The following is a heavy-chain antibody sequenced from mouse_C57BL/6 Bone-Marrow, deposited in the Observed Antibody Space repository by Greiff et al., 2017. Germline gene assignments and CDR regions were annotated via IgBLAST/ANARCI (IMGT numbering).Heavy chain of an antibody. CDR3: ARRGPGYAMDY. CDR1: GFTFSSYG. V-gene: IGHV5-6*01. J-gene: IGHJ4*01. Sequence: EVQLVESGGDLVKPGGSLKLSCAASGFTFSSYGMSWVRQTPDKRLEWVANISSGGSYTYYPDSVKGRFTISRDNAKNTLYLQMSSLKSEDTAMYYCARRGPGYAMDYWGQGTSVTVSS. CDR2: ISSGGSYT.